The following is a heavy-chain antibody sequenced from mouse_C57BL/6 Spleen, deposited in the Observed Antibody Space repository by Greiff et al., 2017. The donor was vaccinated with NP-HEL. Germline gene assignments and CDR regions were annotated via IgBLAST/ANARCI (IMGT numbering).Heavy chain of an antibody. J-gene: IGHJ3*01. Sequence: EVQLQESGPGLVKPSQSLSLTCSVTGYSITSGYYWNWIRQFPGNKLEWMGYISYDGSNNYNPSLKNRISITRDTSKNQFFLKLNSVTTEDTATYYCARDRGPGTGWFAYWGQGTLVTVSA. V-gene: IGHV3-6*01. CDR1: GYSITSGYY. D-gene: IGHD4-1*01. CDR2: ISYDGSN. CDR3: ARDRGPGTGWFAY.